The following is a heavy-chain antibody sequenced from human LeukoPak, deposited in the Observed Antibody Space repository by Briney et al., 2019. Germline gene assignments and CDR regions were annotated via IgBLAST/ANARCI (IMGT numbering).Heavy chain of an antibody. CDR3: ARDQRVEMATIWFDP. D-gene: IGHD5-24*01. V-gene: IGHV1-18*01. J-gene: IGHJ5*02. Sequence: ASVTVSCKASGYTFTSYGISWVRQAPGQGLEWMGWISAYNGNTNYAQKLQGRVTMTTDTSTSTAYMELRSLRSDDTAVYYCARDQRVEMATIWFDPWGQGTLVTVSS. CDR2: ISAYNGNT. CDR1: GYTFTSYG.